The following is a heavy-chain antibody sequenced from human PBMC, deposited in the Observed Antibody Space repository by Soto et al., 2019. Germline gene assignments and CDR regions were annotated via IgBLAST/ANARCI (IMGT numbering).Heavy chain of an antibody. CDR1: GYTFTSYV. D-gene: IGHD3-3*01. J-gene: IGHJ4*02. V-gene: IGHV1-18*04. CDR2: ISAYNGNT. Sequence: ASLKVPFKASGYTFTSYVLISVRQAPGQGLEWMGWISAYNGNTNYAQKLQGRVTMTTDTSTSTAYMELRSLRSDDTAVYYCARDGRFLEWLYFDYWGQGTLVTVSS. CDR3: ARDGRFLEWLYFDY.